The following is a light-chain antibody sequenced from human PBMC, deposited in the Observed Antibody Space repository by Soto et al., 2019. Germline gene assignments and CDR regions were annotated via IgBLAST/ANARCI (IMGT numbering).Light chain of an antibody. CDR3: ASWDDGLNGYV. CDR1: SSNIGSKP. CDR2: TNN. V-gene: IGLV1-44*01. Sequence: QSVLTQPPSASGTPGQRVTISCSGSSSNIGSKPVNWYQQLPGTAPKLPIYTNNQRPSGVPDRFSGSKSGTSASLAISGLQSEDEADYFCASWDDGLNGYVFGTGTKVTVL. J-gene: IGLJ1*01.